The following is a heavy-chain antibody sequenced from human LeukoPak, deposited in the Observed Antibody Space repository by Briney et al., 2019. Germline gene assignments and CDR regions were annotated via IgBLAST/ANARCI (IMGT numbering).Heavy chain of an antibody. CDR2: IYIFSGST. V-gene: IGHV4-61*02. CDR1: GGSISSVGNY. CDR3: ARDNFTWFDP. J-gene: IGHJ5*02. D-gene: IGHD1-20*01. Sequence: SETLSLTCTVSGGSISSVGNYWTWIRQPAGKGLEWIGRIYIFSGSTNYNPSLKSRVTISVDKPKNQFSLTLSSLTAADPAVYYCARDNFTWFDPWGQGTLVTVSS.